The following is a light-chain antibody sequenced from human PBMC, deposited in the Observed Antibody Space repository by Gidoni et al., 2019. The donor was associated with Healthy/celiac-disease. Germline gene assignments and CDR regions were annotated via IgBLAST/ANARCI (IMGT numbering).Light chain of an antibody. CDR2: DAS. CDR3: QQRSNWPLMCS. J-gene: IGKJ2*04. Sequence: EIVLTQSPATLSLSPGERATLSCRDSQSVSSYLAWYQQKPGQAPRLLIYDASNRATGIPARFSGSGSGTDFTLTISSLEPEDFAVYYCQQRSNWPLMCSFGQGTKLEIK. V-gene: IGKV3-11*01. CDR1: QSVSSY.